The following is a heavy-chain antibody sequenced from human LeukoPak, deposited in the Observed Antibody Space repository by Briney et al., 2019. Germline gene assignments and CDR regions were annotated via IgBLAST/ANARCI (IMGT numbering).Heavy chain of an antibody. Sequence: SETLSLTCTVYGGSITGYYWSWIRQPPGKGLEWIGYVFYSGTTLYNPSVKSRVTMSVDTSKTQFSLKLTSVTAADTAVYYCARLVVVPAAILGRNWYFDLWGRGTLVTVSS. V-gene: IGHV4-59*08. CDR1: GGSITGYY. J-gene: IGHJ2*01. D-gene: IGHD2-2*02. CDR3: ARLVVVPAAILGRNWYFDL. CDR2: VFYSGTT.